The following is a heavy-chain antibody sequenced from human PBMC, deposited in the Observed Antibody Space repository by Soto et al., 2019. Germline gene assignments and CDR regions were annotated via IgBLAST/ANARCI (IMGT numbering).Heavy chain of an antibody. D-gene: IGHD3-9*01. J-gene: IGHJ3*02. CDR2: IYYSGST. Sequence: QVQLQESGPGLVKPSQTLSLTCTVSGGSISSGGYYWSWIRQHPGKGLEWIGYIYYSGSTYYNPSLKSRVTISVDTSKNQFSLKLSCVTAADTAVYYCARDQETGILTGDPDAFDIWGQGTMVTVSS. CDR3: ARDQETGILTGDPDAFDI. V-gene: IGHV4-31*03. CDR1: GGSISSGGYY.